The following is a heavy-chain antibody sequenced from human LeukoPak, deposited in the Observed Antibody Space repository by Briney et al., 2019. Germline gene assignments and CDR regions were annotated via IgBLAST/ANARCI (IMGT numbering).Heavy chain of an antibody. V-gene: IGHV1-24*01. D-gene: IGHD2-2*01. CDR3: ATGPPSQYCSSTSCYYNYFDY. J-gene: IGHJ4*02. Sequence: ASGKVSCKVSGYTLTELSMHWVRQAPGKGLEWMGGFDPEDGETIYAQKFQGRVTMTEDTSTDTAYMELSSLRSEDTAVYYCATGPPSQYCSSTSCYYNYFDYWGQGTLVTVSS. CDR2: FDPEDGET. CDR1: GYTLTELS.